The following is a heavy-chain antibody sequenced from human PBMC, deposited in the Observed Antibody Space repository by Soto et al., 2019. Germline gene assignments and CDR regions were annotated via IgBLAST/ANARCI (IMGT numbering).Heavy chain of an antibody. CDR3: AKPSIVEATLNYFDN. CDR1: GFTFSHYG. CDR2: ISFDGSNK. V-gene: IGHV3-30*18. Sequence: QVQLVESGGGVVQPGRSLRLSCAASGFTFSHYGIHWVRQAPGKGLERVAVISFDGSNKYYADSVQGQFTISRDNSKNTMYLQMNSLRAEDTAVYYCAKPSIVEATLNYFDNWGQGTLVTVSS. J-gene: IGHJ4*02. D-gene: IGHD1-26*01.